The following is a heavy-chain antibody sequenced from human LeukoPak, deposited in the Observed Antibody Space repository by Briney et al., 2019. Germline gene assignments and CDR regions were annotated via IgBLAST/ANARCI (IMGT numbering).Heavy chain of an antibody. J-gene: IGHJ4*02. CDR2: ISYDGSNK. CDR3: ARDRGGYSSTWPYFDY. D-gene: IGHD6-13*01. Sequence: GGSLRLSCAASGFTFSDYNMHWVRQAPGKGLEWVAVISYDGSNKYYADSVKGRFTISRDNSKNTLYLQMNSLRAEDTAVYYCARDRGGYSSTWPYFDYWGQGTLVTVSS. CDR1: GFTFSDYN. V-gene: IGHV3-30-3*01.